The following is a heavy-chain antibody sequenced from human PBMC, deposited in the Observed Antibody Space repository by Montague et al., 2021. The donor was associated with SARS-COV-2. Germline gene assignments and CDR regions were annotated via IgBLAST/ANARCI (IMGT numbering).Heavy chain of an antibody. D-gene: IGHD2-21*01. CDR3: ARRGGGEVFARFMYWYFDV. J-gene: IGHJ2*01. CDR1: GGSINNYY. CDR2: IYYSGSVTT. Sequence: SETLSLTCSVSGGSINNYYWGWVRQSPGKGLEWIGYIYYSGSVTTSYNPSLKSRVSIFVDTSENQFSLKLTSVTAADTAVYYCARRGGGEVFARFMYWYFDVWGRGSLVTVSS. V-gene: IGHV4-59*13.